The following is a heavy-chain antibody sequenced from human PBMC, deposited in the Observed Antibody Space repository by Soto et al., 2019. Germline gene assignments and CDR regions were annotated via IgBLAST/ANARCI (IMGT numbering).Heavy chain of an antibody. D-gene: IGHD3-10*01. V-gene: IGHV4-4*07. Sequence: DTLSLTCGVSGGSIPQYYWSGIREPAGKGLEWIGRIYSGGSTNYKPSLESGVTMSVDTSKNKFSLKLSSVTAADTAVYYCARGPGGFGDFSLDYWGQGTLVTVSS. CDR3: ARGPGGFGDFSLDY. CDR1: GGSIPQYY. J-gene: IGHJ4*02. CDR2: IYSGGST.